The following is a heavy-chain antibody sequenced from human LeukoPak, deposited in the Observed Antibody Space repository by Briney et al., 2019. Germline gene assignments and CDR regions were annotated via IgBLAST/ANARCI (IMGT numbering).Heavy chain of an antibody. D-gene: IGHD4-23*01. CDR1: GGTFSSYA. CDR2: IIPILGIA. CDR3: APLNLDYGGPDY. J-gene: IGHJ4*02. V-gene: IGHV1-69*04. Sequence: SVKVSCKASGGTFSSYAISWVRQAPGQGLEWMGRIIPILGIANYAQKFQGRVTITADKSTSTAYMELSSLRAEDTAVYYCAPLNLDYGGPDYWGQGTLVTVSS.